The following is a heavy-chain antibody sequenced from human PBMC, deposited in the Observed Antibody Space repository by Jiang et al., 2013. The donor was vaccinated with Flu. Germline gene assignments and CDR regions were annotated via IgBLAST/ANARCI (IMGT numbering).Heavy chain of an antibody. J-gene: IGHJ4*02. V-gene: IGHV4-39*01. CDR3: ARRANDFWSGYYEN. Sequence: PGLVKPSETLSLTCTVSGGSISSSSYYWGWIRQPPGKGLEWIGSIYYSGSTYYNPPLKSRVTISVDTSKNQFSLKLSSVTAADTAVHYCARRANDFWSGYYENWGQGTLVTVSS. CDR1: GGSISSSSYY. D-gene: IGHD3-3*01. CDR2: IYYSGST.